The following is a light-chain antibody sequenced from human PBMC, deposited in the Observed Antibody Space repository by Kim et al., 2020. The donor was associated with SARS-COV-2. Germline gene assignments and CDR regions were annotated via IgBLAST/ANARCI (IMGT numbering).Light chain of an antibody. CDR2: DES. V-gene: IGLV3-21*02. CDR1: NMGRKS. Sequence: AAGQRARIICGGDNMGRKSVHRYQQEAGQAPVVVIYDESDRPSGFPERFSVSNCVNTDTLTISRVEAGDEADYYCQVWDSSSDHWVFGGGTQLYVL. CDR3: QVWDSSSDHWV. J-gene: IGLJ3*02.